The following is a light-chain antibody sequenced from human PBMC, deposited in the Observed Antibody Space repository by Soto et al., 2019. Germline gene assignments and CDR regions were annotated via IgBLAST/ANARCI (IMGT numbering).Light chain of an antibody. J-gene: IGKJ1*01. CDR2: GAS. CDR3: QQYNNWTPWT. CDR1: QSVSSN. Sequence: EIVMTQSPATLSVSPGERATLSCRASQSVSSNLAWYQQKPGQAPRLLIYGASTRATGITARFSGSGSGTEFTLTISSLQSEDFAVSYCQQYNNWTPWTFGQGTKVEIK. V-gene: IGKV3-15*01.